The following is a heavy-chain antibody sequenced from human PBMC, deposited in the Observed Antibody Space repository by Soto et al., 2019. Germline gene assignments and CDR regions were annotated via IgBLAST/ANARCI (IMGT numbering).Heavy chain of an antibody. CDR2: INHSGST. J-gene: IGHJ4*01. CDR3: ARHNPASTVFGIVISLRY. D-gene: IGHD3-3*01. CDR1: GGSFSGYY. V-gene: IGHV4-34*01. Sequence: PSETLSLTCAVYGGSFSGYYWTWIRQPPGTGLEWIGEINHSGSTNYNPSLKSRVTISVDTSKNQFSLRLSSVTAADTAVYYCARHNPASTVFGIVISLRYWGHGTLVTVS.